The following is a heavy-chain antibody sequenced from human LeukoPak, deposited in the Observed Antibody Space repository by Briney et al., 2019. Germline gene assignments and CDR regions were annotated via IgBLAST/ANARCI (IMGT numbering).Heavy chain of an antibody. CDR1: GYTSTGYY. D-gene: IGHD1-26*01. J-gene: IGHJ4*02. Sequence: ASVKVSCKASGYTSTGYYMHWVRQAPGQGLEWMGWINPNSGGTNYAQKFQGRVTMTRDTSISTAYMELSRLRSDDTAVYYCAREENIVGATLGDYWGQGTLVTVSS. V-gene: IGHV1-2*02. CDR3: AREENIVGATLGDY. CDR2: INPNSGGT.